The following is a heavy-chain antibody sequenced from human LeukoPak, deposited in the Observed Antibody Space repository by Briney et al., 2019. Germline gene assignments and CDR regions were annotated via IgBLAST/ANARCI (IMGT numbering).Heavy chain of an antibody. V-gene: IGHV3-21*06. D-gene: IGHD6-13*01. Sequence: GGSVRLSCAASGFTFSTYSMNWVRQALGKGLEWVSSISSSSNYIYYADSLKGRFTISRDNAKNSLFLQINSMRDEDTTVYYCARHRAQPYYFDNWGQGTLVTVSS. CDR2: ISSSSNYI. CDR3: ARHRAQPYYFDN. J-gene: IGHJ4*02. CDR1: GFTFSTYS.